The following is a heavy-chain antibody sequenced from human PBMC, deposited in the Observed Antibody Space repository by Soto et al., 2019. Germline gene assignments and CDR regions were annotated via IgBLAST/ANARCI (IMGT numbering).Heavy chain of an antibody. V-gene: IGHV1-69*02. Sequence: GASVKVSCKSSGGTFSSSTITWVRQAPGQGLEWMGRVIPILGITNYAQNFQGRVSITADTSTSTAYIELSSLRSDDTAVYYCVVGKTTNWFDPWGQGTLVTVSS. J-gene: IGHJ5*02. D-gene: IGHD1-1*01. CDR2: VIPILGIT. CDR3: VVGKTTNWFDP. CDR1: GGTFSSST.